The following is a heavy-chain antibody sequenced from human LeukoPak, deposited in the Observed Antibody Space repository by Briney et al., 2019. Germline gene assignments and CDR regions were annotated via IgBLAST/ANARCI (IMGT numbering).Heavy chain of an antibody. J-gene: IGHJ5*02. D-gene: IGHD6-13*01. Sequence: SETLSLICTVSGGSISSYYWSWIRQPPGKGLEWIGYIYYSGSTNYNPSLKSRVTISVDTSKNQFSLKLSSVTAADTAVYYCARSRIAAAGTGSWGQGTLVSVSS. CDR1: GGSISSYY. CDR2: IYYSGST. V-gene: IGHV4-59*08. CDR3: ARSRIAAAGTGS.